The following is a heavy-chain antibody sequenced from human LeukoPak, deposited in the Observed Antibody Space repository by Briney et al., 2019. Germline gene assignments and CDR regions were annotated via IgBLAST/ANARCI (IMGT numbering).Heavy chain of an antibody. J-gene: IGHJ4*02. CDR3: QREWFGETN. V-gene: IGHV3-30*04. D-gene: IGHD3-10*01. Sequence: PGGSLRLSCAPSGFTFSRSDMHWVRQPPGKGLEWLALISYDGIKTDYAESVKGRFTVSRDNSKNTLFLRMNSLSAEDTAIYYCQREWFGETNWGQGARVTVSS. CDR2: ISYDGIKT. CDR1: GFTFSRSD.